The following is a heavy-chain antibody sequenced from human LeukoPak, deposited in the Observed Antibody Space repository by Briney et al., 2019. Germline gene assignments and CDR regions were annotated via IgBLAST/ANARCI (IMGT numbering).Heavy chain of an antibody. CDR1: GGSFSGYY. V-gene: IGHV4-34*01. D-gene: IGHD3-3*01. CDR3: ARGRRTIFGVVIRATFDY. J-gene: IGHJ4*02. Sequence: SETLSLTCAVYGGSFSGYYWSWIRQPPGKGLEWIGEINHNGSTNYNPSLKSRVTISVDTSKNQFSLKLSSVTAADTAVYYCARGRRTIFGVVIRATFDYWGQGTLVTVSS. CDR2: INHNGST.